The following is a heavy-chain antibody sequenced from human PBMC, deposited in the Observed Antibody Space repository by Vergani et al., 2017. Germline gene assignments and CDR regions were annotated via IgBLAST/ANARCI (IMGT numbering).Heavy chain of an antibody. CDR1: GFTFSSYW. J-gene: IGHJ4*02. CDR2: IKQDGSEK. V-gene: IGHV3-7*03. Sequence: EVQLVESGGGLVQPGGSLRLSCAASGFTFSSYWMSWVRQAPGKGLEWVANIKQDGSEKYYVDSVKGRFTISRDNAKNSLYLQMNSLGAEDTAVYYCARDQEPQAYYVDYWGQGTLVTVSS. CDR3: ARDQEPQAYYVDY.